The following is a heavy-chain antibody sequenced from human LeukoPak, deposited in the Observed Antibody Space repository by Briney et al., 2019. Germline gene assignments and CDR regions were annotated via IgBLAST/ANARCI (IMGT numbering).Heavy chain of an antibody. CDR3: ATGGTY. J-gene: IGHJ4*02. Sequence: PGGSLRLSCAASGLTFNNFEMNWVRQAPGKGLEWVSHISSGGTTIYYADSVKGRFAISRDNVNNLLSLQMSSLRAEDTAVYYWATGGTYGGQEPLV. V-gene: IGHV3-48*03. CDR1: GLTFNNFE. CDR2: ISSGGTTI. D-gene: IGHD2-8*02.